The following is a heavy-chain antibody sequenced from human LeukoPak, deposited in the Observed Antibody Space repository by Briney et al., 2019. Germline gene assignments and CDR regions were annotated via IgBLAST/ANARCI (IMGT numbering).Heavy chain of an antibody. Sequence: GGSLGLSCAASGFTFSIYWMSWVRQAPGRGPEWLAIIKEDGNVIWDVESVRGRFTISRDNAKNSVYLEMNSLRDEDRADYYCARGSGRQQLEQNYWGQGNLVTVSS. D-gene: IGHD6-13*01. CDR2: IKEDGNVI. CDR1: GFTFSIYW. V-gene: IGHV3-7*01. CDR3: ARGSGRQQLEQNY. J-gene: IGHJ4*02.